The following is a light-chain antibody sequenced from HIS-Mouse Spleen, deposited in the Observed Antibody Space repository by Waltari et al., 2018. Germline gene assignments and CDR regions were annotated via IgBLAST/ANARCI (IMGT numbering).Light chain of an antibody. V-gene: IGKV3-20*01. CDR1: QSVSSSY. CDR2: GAS. CDR3: QQYGSSPRT. J-gene: IGKJ2*01. Sequence: EIVLTQSPGTLSLSPGERATLPCRASQSVSSSYLAWDQQKPGQAPRLLISGASSRATGIPDRFSGSGSGTDFTLTISRLGPEDFAVYYCQQYGSSPRTFGQGTKLEIK.